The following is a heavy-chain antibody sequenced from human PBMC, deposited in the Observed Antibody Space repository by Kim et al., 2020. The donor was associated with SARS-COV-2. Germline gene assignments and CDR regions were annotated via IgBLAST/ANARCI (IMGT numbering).Heavy chain of an antibody. J-gene: IGHJ4*02. CDR1: EFVFGDYA. CDR3: SRDLAPVVPHFVSFDY. Sequence: GSLRLSCTGSEFVFGDYALSWFRQAPGKGLEWVGLIRSNSYGGTTEYAASVKGRFTISRDTSNNIAFLQMDSLRAEDTGVYFCSRDLAPVVPHFVSFDYWGQGTLVAVSA. D-gene: IGHD2-15*01. V-gene: IGHV3-49*03. CDR2: IRSNSYGGTT.